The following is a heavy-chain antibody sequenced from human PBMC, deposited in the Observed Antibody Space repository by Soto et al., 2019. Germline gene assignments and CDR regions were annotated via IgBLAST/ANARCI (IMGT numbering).Heavy chain of an antibody. CDR1: GGSISSSSYY. V-gene: IGHV4-39*01. D-gene: IGHD6-6*01. CDR2: IYYSGST. J-gene: IGHJ4*02. CDR3: ASGYSSSPFDY. Sequence: QLQLQESGPGLVKPSETLSLTCTVSGGSISSSSYYWGWIRQPPGKGLEWIGSIYYSGSTYYNPSLKSRVTLSVDTSKNQFSLKLSSVTAADTAVYYCASGYSSSPFDYWGQGTLVTVSS.